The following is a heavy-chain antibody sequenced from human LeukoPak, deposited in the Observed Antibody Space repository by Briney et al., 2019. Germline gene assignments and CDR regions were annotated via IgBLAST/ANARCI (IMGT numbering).Heavy chain of an antibody. D-gene: IGHD3-22*01. J-gene: IGHJ4*02. V-gene: IGHV3-23*01. Sequence: AGGSLRLSCAASGFTFSSYAMSWVRQAPGKGLEWVSAISGSGGSTYYADSVKGRFTISRDNSKNTLYLQMNSLRAEDTAVYYCAKGQLAYYYDSSGYYFPGSDYWGQGTLDIVSS. CDR1: GFTFSSYA. CDR2: ISGSGGST. CDR3: AKGQLAYYYDSSGYYFPGSDY.